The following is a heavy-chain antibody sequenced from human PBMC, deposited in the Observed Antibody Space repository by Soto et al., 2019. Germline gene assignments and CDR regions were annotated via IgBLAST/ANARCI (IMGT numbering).Heavy chain of an antibody. Sequence: LVPLSLTCTVSGGSIISYYWSWIRQPPGKGLEWIGEIYYSGSTNYNPSLKSRVTISVDTSKNQFSLKLSSVTAADTAVNYCARWRHVLRYFDWWEKGTLVTVSS. CDR3: ARWRHVLRYFDW. CDR2: IYYSGST. D-gene: IGHD3-9*01. J-gene: IGHJ4*02. CDR1: GGSIISYY. V-gene: IGHV4-59*12.